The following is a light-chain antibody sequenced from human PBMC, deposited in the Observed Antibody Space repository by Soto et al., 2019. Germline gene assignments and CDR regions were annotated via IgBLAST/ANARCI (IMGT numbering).Light chain of an antibody. CDR2: GAS. J-gene: IGKJ1*01. Sequence: EIVLTQSPGTLSLSPGERATLSCRASQSVSNYLAWYQQKPGQAPRLLIYGASRRATVIPDRFSGSGSGTDFTLTISSLEPEDFAVYYCQQYGGSPQTFGQGTNVEIK. CDR1: QSVSNY. V-gene: IGKV3-20*01. CDR3: QQYGGSPQT.